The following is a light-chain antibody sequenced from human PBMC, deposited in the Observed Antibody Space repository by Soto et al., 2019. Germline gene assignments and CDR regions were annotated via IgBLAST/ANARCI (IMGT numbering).Light chain of an antibody. CDR2: GAS. J-gene: IGKJ5*01. V-gene: IGKV3-20*01. Sequence: EIVLTQSPGTLSLSPGERATLSCRASESVSGSYLAWYQQKPGQAPRLLIYGASSRATGIPDRFSGSGSGTDFTLTISRLEPEDFAVYYCQHHGGSPITFGQGTRLEIK. CDR1: ESVSGSY. CDR3: QHHGGSPIT.